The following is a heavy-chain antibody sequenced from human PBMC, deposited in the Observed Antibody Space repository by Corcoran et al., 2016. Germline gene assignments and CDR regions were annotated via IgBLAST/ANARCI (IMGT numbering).Heavy chain of an antibody. V-gene: IGHV1-18*01. CDR1: GYTFTSYG. Sequence: QVQLVQSGAEVKKPGASVKVSCKASGYTFTSYGISWVRQAPGQGLEWMGWISAYNGNTNYAQKLQGRVTISVDTSKNQFSLKLSSVTAADTAVYYCARVREYSSSSNYYYGMDVWGQGTTVTVSS. J-gene: IGHJ6*02. CDR2: ISAYNGNT. CDR3: ARVREYSSSSNYYYGMDV. D-gene: IGHD6-6*01.